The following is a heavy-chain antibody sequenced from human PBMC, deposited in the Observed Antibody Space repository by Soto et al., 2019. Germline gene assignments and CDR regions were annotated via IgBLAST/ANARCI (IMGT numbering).Heavy chain of an antibody. CDR3: ARDAGYCSSTSCYPHHFDY. CDR2: ISGSADST. Sequence: GGSLRLSCAASGFTFSSYAMSWVRQAPGKGLEWVSFISGSADSTYYADSVKGRFTIFRDNSKSTMYLQMNSLRADDTAVYYCARDAGYCSSTSCYPHHFDYWGQGTLVTVSS. J-gene: IGHJ4*02. V-gene: IGHV3-23*01. D-gene: IGHD2-2*01. CDR1: GFTFSSYA.